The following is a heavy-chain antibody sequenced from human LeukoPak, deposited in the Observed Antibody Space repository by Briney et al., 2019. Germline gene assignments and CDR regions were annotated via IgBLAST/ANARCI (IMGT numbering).Heavy chain of an antibody. D-gene: IGHD4-23*01. CDR3: AKDYGGNIFDAFDI. CDR2: ISWNSGSI. V-gene: IGHV3-9*03. J-gene: IGHJ3*02. CDR1: GFTFDDYA. Sequence: PGRTLRLSCAASGFTFDDYAMHWVRQAPGKGLEWVSGISWNSGSIGYADSVKGRFTISRDNAKNPLYLQMNSLRAEDMALYYCAKDYGGNIFDAFDIWGQGTMVTVSS.